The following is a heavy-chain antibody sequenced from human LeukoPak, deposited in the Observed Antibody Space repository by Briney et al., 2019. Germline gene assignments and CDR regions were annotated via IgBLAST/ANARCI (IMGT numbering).Heavy chain of an antibody. CDR1: GGSIINYY. Sequence: PSETLSLTCTMSGGSIINYYWTWIRQPPGKGLEWIGHIYYSGGTNYNPSLKSRVTISVDTSKKEFSLKLSSVTAADTAVYYCARSLSSGWFPFDYWGQGTLVTVSS. V-gene: IGHV4-59*12. CDR3: ARSLSSGWFPFDY. J-gene: IGHJ4*02. CDR2: IYYSGGT. D-gene: IGHD6-19*01.